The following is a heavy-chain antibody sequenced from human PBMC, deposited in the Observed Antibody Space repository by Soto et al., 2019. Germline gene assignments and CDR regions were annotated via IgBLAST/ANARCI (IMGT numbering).Heavy chain of an antibody. CDR1: GGSVSSGSYY. J-gene: IGHJ2*01. Sequence: QVQLQESGPGLVKPSETLSLTCTVSGGSVSSGSYYWSWIRQPPGKGLEWIGYIYYSGSTNYNPSLKSRVTISVDTSKNQFSLKLSSVTAADTAVYYCARAPGYSYGEAWYFDLWGRGTLVTVSS. CDR2: IYYSGST. CDR3: ARAPGYSYGEAWYFDL. D-gene: IGHD5-18*01. V-gene: IGHV4-61*01.